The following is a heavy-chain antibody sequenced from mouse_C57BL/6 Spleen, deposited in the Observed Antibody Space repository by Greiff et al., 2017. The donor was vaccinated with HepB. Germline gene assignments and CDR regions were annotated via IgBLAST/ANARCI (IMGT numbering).Heavy chain of an antibody. V-gene: IGHV1-76*01. D-gene: IGHD2-4*01. CDR2: IYPGSGNT. CDR3: ARDGAYDYDPLLRV. Sequence: LVESGAELVRPGASVKLSCKASGYTFTDYYINWVKQRPGQGLEWIARIYPGSGNTYYNEKFKGKATLTAEKSSSTAYMQLSSLTSEDSAVYFCARDGAYDYDPLLRVWGTGTTVTVSS. CDR1: GYTFTDYY. J-gene: IGHJ1*03.